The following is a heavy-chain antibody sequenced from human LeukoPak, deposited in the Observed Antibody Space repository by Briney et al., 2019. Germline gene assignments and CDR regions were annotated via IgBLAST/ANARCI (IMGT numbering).Heavy chain of an antibody. CDR1: GESMRTGGYY. CDR3: ARGDGSHSYAKGFDI. Sequence: SEILSLTCSVSGESMRTGGYYWTWIRQHPGKGLEWIGYIYYSGSTYYNPSLKDRISMSVDTSNNRFSVKLTAVTAADTAVYFCARGDGSHSYAKGFDIWGQGTLVTVSS. V-gene: IGHV4-31*03. CDR2: IYYSGST. D-gene: IGHD3-16*01. J-gene: IGHJ3*02.